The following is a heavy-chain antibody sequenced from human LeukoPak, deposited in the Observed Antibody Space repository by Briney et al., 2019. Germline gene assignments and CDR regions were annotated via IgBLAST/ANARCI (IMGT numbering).Heavy chain of an antibody. CDR3: ARGPSMGGDTWFDP. V-gene: IGHV4-59*01. D-gene: IGHD1-26*01. Sequence: SETLSLTCTVSGCSISDYYWSWIRQPPGKGLEWIGYIYYSGSANYNPSLKSRVTISVDTSKNQFSLRLSSVTAAGTAVYYCARGPSMGGDTWFDPWGQGTLVTVSS. J-gene: IGHJ5*02. CDR1: GCSISDYY. CDR2: IYYSGSA.